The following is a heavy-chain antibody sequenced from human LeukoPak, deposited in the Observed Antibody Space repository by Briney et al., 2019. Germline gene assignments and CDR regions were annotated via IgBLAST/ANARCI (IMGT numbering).Heavy chain of an antibody. CDR1: GFTFTSSA. D-gene: IGHD3-9*01. V-gene: IGHV1-58*02. CDR3: ASQYDILTGSGLFYY. J-gene: IGHJ4*02. CDR2: IVVGSGNT. Sequence: GASVKVSCKASGFTFTSSAMQWVRQARGQRLEWIGWIVVGSGNTNYAQKFQERVTITRDMSTSTAYMELSSLRSEDTAVYYCASQYDILTGSGLFYYWGQGTLVTVSS.